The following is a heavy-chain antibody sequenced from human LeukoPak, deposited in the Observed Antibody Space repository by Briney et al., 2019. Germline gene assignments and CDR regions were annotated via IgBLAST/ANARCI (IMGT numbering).Heavy chain of an antibody. D-gene: IGHD3-3*01. CDR2: IIPILGIA. CDR3: ARAPLNPWGGFYYYYGMDV. V-gene: IGHV1-69*04. Sequence: GASVKVSCKASGGTFSSYAISWVRQAPGQGLEWMGRIIPILGIANYAQKFQGRVTITADKSTSTAYMELSSLRSEDTAVYYCARAPLNPWGGFYYYYGMDVWGQGTTVTVSS. CDR1: GGTFSSYA. J-gene: IGHJ6*02.